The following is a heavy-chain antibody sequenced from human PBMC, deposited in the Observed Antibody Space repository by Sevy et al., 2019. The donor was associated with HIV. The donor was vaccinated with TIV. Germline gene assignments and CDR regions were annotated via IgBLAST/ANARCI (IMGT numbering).Heavy chain of an antibody. CDR3: AREGCTKPHDS. J-gene: IGHJ4*02. CDR2: LSFGCGEI. V-gene: IGHV3-23*01. Sequence: GGSLRLSCAASGFTFSKYSMSWVRQPPGKGLEWVSTLSFGCGEINYADSVKGRFTISRDNSKSSVYLQMNSLRTEDTAVYYCAREGCTKPHDSCGQRTLVTVSS. CDR1: GFTFSKYS. D-gene: IGHD2-8*01.